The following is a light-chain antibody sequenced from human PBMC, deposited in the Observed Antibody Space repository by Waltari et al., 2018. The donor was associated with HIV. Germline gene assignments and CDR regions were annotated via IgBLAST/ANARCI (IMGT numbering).Light chain of an antibody. CDR2: SNN. V-gene: IGLV1-44*01. CDR3: SAWDDSLNGWV. Sequence: QSVLTQPPSASGTPGQRVTVSCSGSSSNIGSNTVTWFQQLPGTAPKLLIYSNNLRPVWVPYRFSGSKSGTSASLAITELQSEGEAHYYCSAWDDSLNGWVFGGGTKLTVL. J-gene: IGLJ3*02. CDR1: SSNIGSNT.